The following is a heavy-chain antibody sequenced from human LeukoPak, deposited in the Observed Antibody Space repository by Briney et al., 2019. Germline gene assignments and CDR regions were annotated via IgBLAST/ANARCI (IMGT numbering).Heavy chain of an antibody. V-gene: IGHV3-30-3*01. D-gene: IGHD1-26*01. CDR1: GFTFSSYA. CDR3: ARVMYRWELLTNDAFDI. J-gene: IGHJ3*02. Sequence: PGGPLRLSCAASGFTFSSYAMHWVRQAPGKGLEWVAVISYDGSNKYYADSVKGRFTISRDNSKNTLYLQMNSLRAEDTAVYYCARVMYRWELLTNDAFDIWGQGTMVTVSS. CDR2: ISYDGSNK.